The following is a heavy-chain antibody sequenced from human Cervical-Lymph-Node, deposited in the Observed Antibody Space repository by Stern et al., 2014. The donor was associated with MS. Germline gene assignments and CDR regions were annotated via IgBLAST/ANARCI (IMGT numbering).Heavy chain of an antibody. CDR3: AKDLIRIIVVTTFDL. Sequence: EVQLVESGGGLVQPGGSLRLSCAASGFTFSTYAMGWVRQAPGKGLEWVSSISANGGTTYYADSVKGRFTISRDNSQNTLHLQLNSLRAEDTAVYYCAKDLIRIIVVTTFDLWGQGTMVAVSS. CDR2: ISANGGTT. D-gene: IGHD3-22*01. CDR1: GFTFSTYA. J-gene: IGHJ3*01. V-gene: IGHV3-23*04.